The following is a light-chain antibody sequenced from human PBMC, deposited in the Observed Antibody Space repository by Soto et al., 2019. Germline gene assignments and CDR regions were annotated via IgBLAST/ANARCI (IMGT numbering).Light chain of an antibody. V-gene: IGLV2-8*01. CDR2: EVT. CDR3: SAFSASNTVL. CDR1: SSDVGAYDY. Sequence: QSVLSQPPSASGSPGQSVTISFSGTSSDVGAYDYVSWYQQYPGKAPKLLIFEVTRRPSGVPDRFSGSRSGNTASLTVSGLQAEDEADYHCSAFSASNTVLFGGGTKLTVL. J-gene: IGLJ2*01.